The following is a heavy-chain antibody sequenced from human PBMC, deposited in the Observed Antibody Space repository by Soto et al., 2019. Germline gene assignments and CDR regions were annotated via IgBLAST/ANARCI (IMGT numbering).Heavy chain of an antibody. V-gene: IGHV4-34*01. CDR2: INHSGST. CDR1: GGSFSGYY. Sequence: QVQLQQWGAGLLKPSETLSLTCAVYGGSFSGYYWSWIRQPPGKGLEWIGEINHSGSTNYNPSLKSGVTISVDPSKNQFSLKLSSVTAADTAVYYCARGRRYYYGSGSYYFDYWGQGTLVTVSS. D-gene: IGHD3-10*01. J-gene: IGHJ4*02. CDR3: ARGRRYYYGSGSYYFDY.